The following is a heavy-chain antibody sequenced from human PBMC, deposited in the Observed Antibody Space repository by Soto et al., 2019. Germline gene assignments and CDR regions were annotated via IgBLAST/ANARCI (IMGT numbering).Heavy chain of an antibody. D-gene: IGHD2-21*01. J-gene: IGHJ4*01. CDR1: GLSVSDNY. CDR3: VSRIPSWVFDY. V-gene: IGHV3-53*01. CDR2: MYAGGDT. Sequence: EVHLVESGGALIQPGGSLRLSCGASGLSVSDNYMGWVRQAPGRGLEWVSVMYAGGDTHYADSVKGRFTISRDKSENTLYLQMNSLGDEDTGVYFCVSRIPSWVFDYWGLGTLVTVSS.